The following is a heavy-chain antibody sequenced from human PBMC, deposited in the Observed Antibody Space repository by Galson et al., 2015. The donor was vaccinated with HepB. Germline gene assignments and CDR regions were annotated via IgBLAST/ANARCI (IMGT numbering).Heavy chain of an antibody. D-gene: IGHD1-26*01. CDR2: INPSDGRA. V-gene: IGHV1-46*01. J-gene: IGHJ6*02. CDR3: ARDYGRIGLYYYYNMDV. Sequence: SVKVSCKASGYTFTSYYMHWVRQAPGQGLEWMAIINPSDGRASYAQKFQGRVTMTRDTSTSTVYMELSSLRSEDTAVYYCARDYGRIGLYYYYNMDVWGQGTTVTVSS. CDR1: GYTFTSYY.